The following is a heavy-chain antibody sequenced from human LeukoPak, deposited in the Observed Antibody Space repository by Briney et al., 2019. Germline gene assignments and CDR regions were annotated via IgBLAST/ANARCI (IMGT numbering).Heavy chain of an antibody. CDR2: ISGSGGST. J-gene: IGHJ6*03. Sequence: GGSLRLSCAASGFTFSSYAMSWVRQAPGRGLEWVSAISGSGGSTYYADSVKGRFTISRDNSKNTLYLQMNSLRAEDTAVYYCAKVYPDHVLRYFDWLFYMDVWGKGTTVTISS. CDR3: AKVYPDHVLRYFDWLFYMDV. CDR1: GFTFSSYA. D-gene: IGHD3-9*01. V-gene: IGHV3-23*01.